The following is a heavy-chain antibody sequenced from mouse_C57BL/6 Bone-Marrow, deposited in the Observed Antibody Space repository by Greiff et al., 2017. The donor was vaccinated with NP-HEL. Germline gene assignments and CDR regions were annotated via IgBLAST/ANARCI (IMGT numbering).Heavy chain of an antibody. Sequence: EVKLMESGPGLVKPSQSLSLTCSVTGYSITSGYYWNWIRQFPGNKLEWMGYISYDGSNNYNPSLKNRISITRDTSKNQFFLKLNSVTTEDTATYYCASYLGVFDYWGQGTTLTVSS. V-gene: IGHV3-6*01. CDR1: GYSITSGYY. CDR3: ASYLGVFDY. CDR2: ISYDGSN. D-gene: IGHD5-5*01. J-gene: IGHJ2*01.